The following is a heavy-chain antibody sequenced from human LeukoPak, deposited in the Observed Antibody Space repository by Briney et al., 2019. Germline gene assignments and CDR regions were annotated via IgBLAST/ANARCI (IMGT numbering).Heavy chain of an antibody. CDR1: GYTFTSYG. CDR2: ISAYNGNT. Sequence: ASVKVSCKASGYTFTSYGISWVRQAPGQGLERMGWISAYNGNTNYAQKLQGRVTMTTDTSTSTAYMELRSLRSDDTAVYYCARDRYSPDCSSTSCYIYYYCYGMDVWGQGTTVTVSS. J-gene: IGHJ6*02. CDR3: ARDRYSPDCSSTSCYIYYYCYGMDV. V-gene: IGHV1-18*01. D-gene: IGHD2-2*02.